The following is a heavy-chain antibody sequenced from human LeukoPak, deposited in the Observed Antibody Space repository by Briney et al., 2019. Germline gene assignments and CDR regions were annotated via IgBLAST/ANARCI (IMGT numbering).Heavy chain of an antibody. CDR1: GGTFSSYA. V-gene: IGHV1-69*13. D-gene: IGHD3-22*01. Sequence: SVKVSCKASGGTFSSYAISWVRQAPGQGLEWMGGIIPIFGAANYAQKFQGRVTITADESTSTAYMELSSLRSEDTAVYYCARGVTMIVVVTAYYFDYWGQGTLVTVSS. CDR2: IIPIFGAA. CDR3: ARGVTMIVVVTAYYFDY. J-gene: IGHJ4*02.